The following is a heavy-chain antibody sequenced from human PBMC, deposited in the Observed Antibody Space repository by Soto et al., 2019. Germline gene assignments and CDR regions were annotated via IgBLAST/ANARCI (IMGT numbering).Heavy chain of an antibody. V-gene: IGHV4-31*03. D-gene: IGHD3-22*01. CDR2: IYHSGDT. CDR3: ASTYSGYLDN. CDR1: GDSMSSGAYY. Sequence: QVQLQESGPGLVKPSQTLSPTCFDSGDSMSSGAYYWSWIRQHPGKGLEWIAYIYHSGDTHYNPSLRSRITISVDTSKNQFSLKLTSVTDADTAVYYCASTYSGYLDNWGQGTLVTVSS. J-gene: IGHJ4*02.